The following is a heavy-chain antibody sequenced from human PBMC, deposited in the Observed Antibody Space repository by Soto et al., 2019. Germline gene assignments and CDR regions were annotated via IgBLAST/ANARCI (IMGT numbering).Heavy chain of an antibody. CDR1: GYTFTGYF. CDR3: ARVDASLYDAFDV. V-gene: IGHV1-2*02. Sequence: ASVKVSCKASGYTFTGYFLHWVRQAPGQGLEWMGWINPNTGATNYAQKFQGRVTMTRDTSISTVYMELNRLRSDDTAVYFCARVDASLYDAFDVWGQGTMVTV. CDR2: INPNTGAT. J-gene: IGHJ3*01. D-gene: IGHD2-8*01.